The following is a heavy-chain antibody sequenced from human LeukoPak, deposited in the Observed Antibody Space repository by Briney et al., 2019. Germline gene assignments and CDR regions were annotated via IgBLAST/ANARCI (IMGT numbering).Heavy chain of an antibody. Sequence: PGGSLRLSCADSGFTFSSACLSWVRQAPGKGLEWVGRIRTKSDGETVDYAAPVKGRFTISRDDSKNTLFLQMNSLKTEDTAVYDCATAALGRRLYCNDYWGQGTLVTVSP. CDR2: IRTKSDGETV. D-gene: IGHD2-15*01. J-gene: IGHJ4*02. CDR3: ATAALGRRLYCNDY. V-gene: IGHV3-15*07. CDR1: GFTFSSAC.